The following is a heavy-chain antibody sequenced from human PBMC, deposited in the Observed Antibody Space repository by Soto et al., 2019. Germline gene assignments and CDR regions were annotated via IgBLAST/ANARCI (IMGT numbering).Heavy chain of an antibody. CDR3: ARAPVGLDTISYFDY. V-gene: IGHV4-30-4*01. CDR2: IYNGGST. D-gene: IGHD3-3*01. J-gene: IGHJ4*02. Sequence: PSETLSLTCTVYGDSVSSVGFHWAWLRRPPGKGLEWIGYIYNGGSTYYRPSLESRMHMTLDANRNHYSLRLTSVTAADTAVYFCARAPVGLDTISYFDYWGQGKLVTVSS. CDR1: GDSVSSVGFH.